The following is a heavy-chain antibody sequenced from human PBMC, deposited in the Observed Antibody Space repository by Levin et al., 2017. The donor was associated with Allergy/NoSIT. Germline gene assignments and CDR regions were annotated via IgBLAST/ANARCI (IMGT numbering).Heavy chain of an antibody. CDR1: GFTFSSYA. CDR2: ISYDGSNK. D-gene: IGHD4-17*01. J-gene: IGHJ4*02. V-gene: IGHV3-30-3*01. CDR3: ARDDLEYDYGDYYFDY. Sequence: PGGSLRLSCAASGFTFSSYAMHWVRQAPGKGLEWVAVISYDGSNKYYADSVKGRFTISRDNSKNTLYLQMNSLRAEDTAVYYCARDDLEYDYGDYYFDYWGQGTLVTVSS.